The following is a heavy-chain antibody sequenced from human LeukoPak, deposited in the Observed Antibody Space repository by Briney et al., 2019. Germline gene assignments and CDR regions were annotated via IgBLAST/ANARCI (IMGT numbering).Heavy chain of an antibody. CDR3: ARDPDSSGPYYRGSYYYGMDV. CDR1: GGTFISYA. Sequence: GYSVKVSCKASGGTFISYAISWVRQAPGQGLEWKGGIIPIFGTANYAQKFQGRVTITADESTSTAYMELSSLRSEDTAVYYCARDPDSSGPYYRGSYYYGMDVWGQGTTVTVSS. CDR2: IIPIFGTA. D-gene: IGHD3-22*01. J-gene: IGHJ6*02. V-gene: IGHV1-69*01.